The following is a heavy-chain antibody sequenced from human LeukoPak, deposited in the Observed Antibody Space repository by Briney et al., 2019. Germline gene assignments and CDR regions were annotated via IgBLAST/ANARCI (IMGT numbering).Heavy chain of an antibody. CDR3: AREGLGGNSVRY. CDR2: FNPISGGT. CDR1: VYTFTGYY. V-gene: IGHV1-2*02. J-gene: IGHJ4*02. D-gene: IGHD4-23*01. Sequence: ASVKLSCKASVYTFTGYYVHWVRQSPGQRLGWLGWFNPISGGTNYAQKFQGRVNMARHTTISTAYMELSRLRSADTAVYYCAREGLGGNSVRYGGQGTLVTVYS.